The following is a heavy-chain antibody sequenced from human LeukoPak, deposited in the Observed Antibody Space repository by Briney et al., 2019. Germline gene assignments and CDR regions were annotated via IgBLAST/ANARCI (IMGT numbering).Heavy chain of an antibody. J-gene: IGHJ4*02. Sequence: GGSLRLSCAASGFTFSSYTMIWVRQAPGKGLEWVSSISSSSSYIYYADSVKGRFTISRDNAKNSLYLQMNSLRAEDTAVYYCARDGTDDFWSGYADYWGQGTLVTVSS. CDR1: GFTFSSYT. V-gene: IGHV3-21*01. D-gene: IGHD3-3*01. CDR2: ISSSSSYI. CDR3: ARDGTDDFWSGYADY.